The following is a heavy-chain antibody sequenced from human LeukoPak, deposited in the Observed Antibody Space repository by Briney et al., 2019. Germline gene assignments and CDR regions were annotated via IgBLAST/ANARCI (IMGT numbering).Heavy chain of an antibody. CDR1: GYTFTSYD. Sequence: ASVKVSCKASGYTFTSYDINWVRQATGQGLEWMGWMNPNSGNTGYAQKFEGRVTMTRNTSISTAYMELSSMRSEDTAVYYCARGPQWELDKYFYYWGEGTLVAVSS. J-gene: IGHJ4*02. D-gene: IGHD1-26*01. CDR3: ARGPQWELDKYFYY. CDR2: MNPNSGNT. V-gene: IGHV1-8*01.